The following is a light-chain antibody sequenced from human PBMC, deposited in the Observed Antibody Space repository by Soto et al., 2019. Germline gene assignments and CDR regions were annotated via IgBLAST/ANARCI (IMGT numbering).Light chain of an antibody. J-gene: IGKJ3*01. V-gene: IGKV1-9*01. CDR1: QDISRY. Sequence: DIQLTQSPSFLSASVGDRVTITCRASQDISRYLAWYQQKAGKAPKLLIYAASTLQKGVPSRFSGSASGTEFTLTISSLQTDDFATYYCQQLNTYPLFTFGPGTEVDI. CDR3: QQLNTYPLFT. CDR2: AAS.